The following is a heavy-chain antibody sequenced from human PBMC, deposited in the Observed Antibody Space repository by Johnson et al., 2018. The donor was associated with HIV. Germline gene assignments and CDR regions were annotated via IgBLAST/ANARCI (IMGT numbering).Heavy chain of an antibody. CDR3: VRDSSGYSGFDI. J-gene: IGHJ3*02. V-gene: IGHV3-73*01. CDR2: IKNKANSYTT. Sequence: VQLVESGGGLVQPGGSLKLSCAASGFTFSGSAMHWVRQASGKGLEWVGRIKNKANSYTTEYAASVKGRFTISRDDSKNSLYLQMSSLKTEDTAVYYCVRDSSGYSGFDIWGQGTMVTVS. CDR1: GFTFSGSA. D-gene: IGHD3-22*01.